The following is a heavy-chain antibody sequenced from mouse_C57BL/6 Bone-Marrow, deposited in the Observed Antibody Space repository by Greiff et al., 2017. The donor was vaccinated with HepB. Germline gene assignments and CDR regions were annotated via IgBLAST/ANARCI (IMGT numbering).Heavy chain of an antibody. D-gene: IGHD2-2*01. Sequence: LVESGAELARPGASVKLSCKASGYTFTSYGISWVKQRTGQGLEWIGEIYPRSGNTYYNEKFKGKATLTADKSSSTAFMELRSLTSADSAVYFCARGGLWLFYYAMDYWGQGTSVTVSS. V-gene: IGHV1-81*01. J-gene: IGHJ4*01. CDR3: ARGGLWLFYYAMDY. CDR2: IYPRSGNT. CDR1: GYTFTSYG.